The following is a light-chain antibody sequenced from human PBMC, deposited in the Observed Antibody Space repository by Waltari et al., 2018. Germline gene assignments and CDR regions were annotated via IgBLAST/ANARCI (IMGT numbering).Light chain of an antibody. J-gene: IGLJ1*01. CDR2: EVS. Sequence: QSALTQPASVSGSPGQSITISCSGTDSDVGAYDFVSWYQQHPGKAPHLIIYEVSNRPAAMSNRFSASKSGNTACLTSSGLQAEDEADYYCSSYTTSRAPGVFGTGTRVTVL. CDR3: SSYTTSRAPGV. V-gene: IGLV2-14*01. CDR1: DSDVGAYDF.